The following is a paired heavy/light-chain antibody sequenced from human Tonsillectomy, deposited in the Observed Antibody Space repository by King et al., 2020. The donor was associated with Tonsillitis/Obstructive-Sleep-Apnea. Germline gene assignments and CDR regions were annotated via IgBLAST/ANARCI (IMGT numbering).Heavy chain of an antibody. Sequence: QVQLVQSGAEVKKPGSSVKVSCKASGGTFSSYAISWVRQAPGQGLEWMGGIIPIFGTANYAQKFQGRVTITADESTSTAYMELSSLRSEDTAVYYCAREPSTETYYYGSGSSEHLGRDAFDIWGQGTMVTVSS. CDR3: AREPSTETYYYGSGSSEHLGRDAFDI. V-gene: IGHV1-69*01. J-gene: IGHJ3*02. D-gene: IGHD3-10*01. CDR2: IIPIFGTA. CDR1: GGTFSSYA.
Light chain of an antibody. CDR2: AAS. Sequence: AIRMTQSPSSLSASTGDRVTITCRASQGISSYLAWYQQKPGKAPKLLIYAASTLQSGVPSRFSGSGSGTDFTLTISCLQSEDFATYYCQQYYSYPQTFGQGTKVEIK. CDR1: QGISSY. CDR3: QQYYSYPQT. V-gene: IGKV1-8*01. J-gene: IGKJ1*01.